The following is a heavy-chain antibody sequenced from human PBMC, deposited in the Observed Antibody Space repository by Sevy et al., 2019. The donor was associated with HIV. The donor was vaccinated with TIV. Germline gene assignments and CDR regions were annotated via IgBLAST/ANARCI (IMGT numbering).Heavy chain of an antibody. CDR2: IYQSGTT. J-gene: IGHJ4*02. D-gene: IGHD3-22*01. CDR1: GDSISSESYY. V-gene: IGHV4-39*01. CDR3: ARALYYYDVSGYYFDY. Sequence: SETLSLTCAVSGDSISSESYYWGWIRQSPGKGLEWIASIYQSGTTNYNPSLKSRVTMSLDSSKSQFSLKLSSVTPADTASYYCARALYYYDVSGYYFDYWGQGILVTVSS.